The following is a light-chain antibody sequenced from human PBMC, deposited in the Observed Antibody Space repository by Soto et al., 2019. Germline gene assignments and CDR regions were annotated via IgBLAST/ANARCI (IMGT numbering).Light chain of an antibody. V-gene: IGLV1-51*01. J-gene: IGLJ2*01. CDR2: DNN. CDR1: GSNIGNNY. Sequence: QSALTQPPSVSAASGQKVTISCSGSGSNIGNNYVSWYQQLPGAAPILLIYDNNKRPSGIPDRFSGSKSGTSATLGITGLQTGDEADYFCGTWDASLSSVVFGGGTKLTVL. CDR3: GTWDASLSSVV.